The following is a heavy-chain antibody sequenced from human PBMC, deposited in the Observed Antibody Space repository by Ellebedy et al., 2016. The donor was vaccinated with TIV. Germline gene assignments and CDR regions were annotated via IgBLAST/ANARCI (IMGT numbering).Heavy chain of an antibody. D-gene: IGHD3-16*01. J-gene: IGHJ1*01. V-gene: IGHV4-39*07. CDR1: GGFVNSSRHY. CDR3: ARGGEGLYAEYFQH. CDR2: VYYSGSP. Sequence: MPSETLSPTCDVPGGFVNSSRHYWAWIRQPPGKGLEWIGSVYYSGSPYYNPSLKSPVTISVDRSKNQFSLKLSSVTAAENAVYYCARGGEGLYAEYFQHWGQGTLVTVSS.